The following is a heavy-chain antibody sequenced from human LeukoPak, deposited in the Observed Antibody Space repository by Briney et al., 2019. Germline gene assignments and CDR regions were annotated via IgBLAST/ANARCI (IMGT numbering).Heavy chain of an antibody. D-gene: IGHD3-10*01. V-gene: IGHV1-18*01. J-gene: IGHJ4*02. CDR3: ARTGIWETLLWFGELYSDY. Sequence: GASVKVSCKASGYTFTNYGISWVRQAPGQGLEWMGWISPYNNNTNYAQKLQGRVSMTTDTSTSTAYMELRSLRSDDTAVYYCARTGIWETLLWFGELYSDYWGQGTLVTVSS. CDR2: ISPYNNNT. CDR1: GYTFTNYG.